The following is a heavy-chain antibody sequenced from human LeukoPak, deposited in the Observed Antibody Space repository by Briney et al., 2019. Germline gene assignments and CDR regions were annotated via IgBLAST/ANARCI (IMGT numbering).Heavy chain of an antibody. CDR2: INPNSGGT. D-gene: IGHD3-3*01. CDR3: ARDYDFWSGGAFDI. J-gene: IGHJ3*02. Sequence: ASVKVSCKASGYSSTNYGISWVRQAPGQGLEWMGWINPNSGGTNYAQKFQGRVTMTRDTSISTAYMELSRLRSDDTAVYYCARDYDFWSGGAFDIWGQGTMVTVSS. V-gene: IGHV1-2*02. CDR1: GYSSTNYG.